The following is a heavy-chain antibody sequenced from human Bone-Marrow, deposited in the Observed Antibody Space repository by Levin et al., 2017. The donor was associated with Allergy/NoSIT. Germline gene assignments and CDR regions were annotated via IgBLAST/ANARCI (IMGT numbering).Heavy chain of an antibody. J-gene: IGHJ5*02. CDR2: INHSGST. V-gene: IGHV4-34*01. CDR1: GGSFSGYY. D-gene: IGHD3-10*01. Sequence: SQTLSLTCAVYGGSFSGYYWSWIRQPPGKGLEWIGEINHSGSTNYNPSLKSRVTISVDTSKNQFSLKLSSVTAADTAVYYCARGAGTMVRGARERNWFDPWGQGTLVTVSS. CDR3: ARGAGTMVRGARERNWFDP.